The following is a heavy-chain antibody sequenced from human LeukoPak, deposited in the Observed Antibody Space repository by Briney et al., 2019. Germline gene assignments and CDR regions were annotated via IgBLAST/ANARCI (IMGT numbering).Heavy chain of an antibody. Sequence: GGSLRLSCAASGFTFSSYSMNWVRQAPGKGLEWVSSISSSGSYIYYADSVKGRFTISRDNAKNSLYLQMNSLRAEDTAVYYCARDRAAAPFDYWGQGTLVTVSS. CDR2: ISSSGSYI. CDR1: GFTFSSYS. D-gene: IGHD6-13*01. J-gene: IGHJ4*02. V-gene: IGHV3-21*01. CDR3: ARDRAAAPFDY.